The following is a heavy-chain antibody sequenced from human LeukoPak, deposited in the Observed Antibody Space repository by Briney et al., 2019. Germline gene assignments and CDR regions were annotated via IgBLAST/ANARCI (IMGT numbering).Heavy chain of an antibody. J-gene: IGHJ4*02. CDR3: ARELGYCSSTSCYPLYYFDY. Sequence: GASVKVSCKASGYTFTGYYMHWVRQAPGQGLEWMGWINPNSGGTNYAQKFQGRVTMTRDTSISTAYMELSRLRSDDTAVYYCARELGYCSSTSCYPLYYFDYWGQGTLVTVSS. D-gene: IGHD2-2*01. V-gene: IGHV1-2*02. CDR2: INPNSGGT. CDR1: GYTFTGYY.